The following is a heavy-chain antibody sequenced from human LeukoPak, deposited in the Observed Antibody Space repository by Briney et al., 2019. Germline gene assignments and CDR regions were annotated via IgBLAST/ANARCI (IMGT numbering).Heavy chain of an antibody. CDR1: GFTFSSYS. J-gene: IGHJ6*03. CDR2: ISGSSSYI. D-gene: IGHD5-18*01. CDR3: ARDRAGTAMPMISYYYYYMDV. V-gene: IGHV3-21*01. Sequence: GGSLRLSCAASGFTFSSYSMNWVRQAPGKGLEWVSSISGSSSYIYYADSVKGRFTISRDNAKNSLYLQMNSLRAEDTAVYYCARDRAGTAMPMISYYYYYMDVWGKGTTVTVSS.